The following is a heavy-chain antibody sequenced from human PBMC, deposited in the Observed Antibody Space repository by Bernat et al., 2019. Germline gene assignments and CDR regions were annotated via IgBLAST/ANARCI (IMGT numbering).Heavy chain of an antibody. CDR1: GGSISSYY. Sequence: QVQLQESGPGLVKPSETLSLTCTVSGGSISSYYWSWIRQPPGKGLEWLGYIYYSGSTSYNPSLRSRVTISVDTSKNQFSLKLSSVIAADTAVYYCARARPTEGIFEYWGQRTLVRLL. J-gene: IGHJ4*01. V-gene: IGHV4-59*01. CDR3: ARARPTEGIFEY. D-gene: IGHD3-10*01. CDR2: IYYSGST.